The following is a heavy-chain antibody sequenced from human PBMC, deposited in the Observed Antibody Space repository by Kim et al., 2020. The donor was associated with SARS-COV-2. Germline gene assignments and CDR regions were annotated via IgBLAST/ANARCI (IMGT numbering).Heavy chain of an antibody. Sequence: GESLKISCKSSGYSFSRYWIGWVRQVPGKGLEWMGIIYPGDSDTTYSPSFQGQVTISADKSISTAYLQWSSLKASDTAMYYCGRVGCSSTSCYPYFFDYWGQGTLVTVSA. J-gene: IGHJ4*02. D-gene: IGHD2-2*01. V-gene: IGHV5-51*01. CDR2: IYPGDSDT. CDR3: GRVGCSSTSCYPYFFDY. CDR1: GYSFSRYW.